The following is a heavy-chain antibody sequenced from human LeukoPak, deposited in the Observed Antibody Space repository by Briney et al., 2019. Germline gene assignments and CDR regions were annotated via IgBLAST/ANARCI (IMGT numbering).Heavy chain of an antibody. V-gene: IGHV4-61*02. D-gene: IGHD2-21*02. Sequence: SQTLSLTCTVSGGSISSGSYYWSWIRQPAGKGLEWIGRIYTSGSTNYNPSLKSRVTISVDTSKNQFSLKLSSVTAADTAVYYCARDPAYCGGDCIGAFDIWGQGTMVTVSS. CDR1: GGSISSGSYY. CDR3: ARDPAYCGGDCIGAFDI. J-gene: IGHJ3*02. CDR2: IYTSGST.